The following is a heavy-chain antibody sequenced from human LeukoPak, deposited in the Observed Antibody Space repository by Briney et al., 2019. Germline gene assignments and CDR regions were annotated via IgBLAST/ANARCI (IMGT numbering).Heavy chain of an antibody. V-gene: IGHV3-30*02. Sequence: GGSLRLSCAASGFSFSNYGMHWVRQAPGKGLEWVAFIRFDGTDEFYADSVKGRFTISRDNSKNTLYLQMNSLRAEDTAVYYCAKVRPYSSGWYYFDYWGQGTLVTVSS. D-gene: IGHD6-19*01. J-gene: IGHJ4*02. CDR3: AKVRPYSSGWYYFDY. CDR2: IRFDGTDE. CDR1: GFSFSNYG.